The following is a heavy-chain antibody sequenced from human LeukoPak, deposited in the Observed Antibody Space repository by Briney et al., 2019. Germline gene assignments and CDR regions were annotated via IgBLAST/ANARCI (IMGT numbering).Heavy chain of an antibody. Sequence: PSETLSLTCAVSGGSISSSSYYWGWIRQPPGKGLEWLGSIYFSGSTYYNPSLKSRVTTSVNTSKTQFSLKLSSVTATDTAVYYCARGYSSGWSGWYFDYWGQGTLVTVSS. CDR2: IYFSGST. D-gene: IGHD6-19*01. CDR1: GGSISSSSYY. V-gene: IGHV4-39*01. J-gene: IGHJ4*02. CDR3: ARGYSSGWSGWYFDY.